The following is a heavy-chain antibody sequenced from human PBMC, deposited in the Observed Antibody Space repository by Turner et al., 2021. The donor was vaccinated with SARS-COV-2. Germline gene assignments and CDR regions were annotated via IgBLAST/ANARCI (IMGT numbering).Heavy chain of an antibody. CDR2: ISSSSTYI. CDR3: ARVGYCSTTSCDTYTSEYFQH. CDR1: GFTFTSCS. Sequence: EVQLVESGGGLVKPGGSLSLSLAASGFTFTSCSMNWIRQAPGKGLEWVSSISSSSTYIYYEDSVRGRFTISRENAKNSLYLQMNRLRAEDTAVYYCARVGYCSTTSCDTYTSEYFQHWGQGTLVSVSS. D-gene: IGHD2-2*01. V-gene: IGHV3-21*01. J-gene: IGHJ1*01.